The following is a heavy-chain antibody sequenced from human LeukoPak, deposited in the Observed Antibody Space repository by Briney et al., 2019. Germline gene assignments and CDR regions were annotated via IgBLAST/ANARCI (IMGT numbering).Heavy chain of an antibody. J-gene: IGHJ3*02. Sequence: PGGSLRLSCAASGFTFSTFAMIWVRQPPGKGLEWIGNIYYSGSTYYNPSLKSRVTISLDTSKNQFSLKLSSVTAADTAVYYCASDPLADAFDIWGQGTMVTVSS. CDR3: ASDPLADAFDI. CDR2: IYYSGST. CDR1: GFTFSTFAM. V-gene: IGHV4-4*02.